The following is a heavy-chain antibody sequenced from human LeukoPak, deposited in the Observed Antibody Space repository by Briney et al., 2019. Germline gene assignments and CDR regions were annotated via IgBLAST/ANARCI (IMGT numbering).Heavy chain of an antibody. CDR2: IKQDGSEK. CDR3: ARVGDIVVVPAAIGYMDV. J-gene: IGHJ6*03. D-gene: IGHD2-2*02. V-gene: IGHV3-7*01. CDR1: AFIVSSNY. Sequence: GGSLRLSCAASAFIVSSNYMSWVRQAPGKGLEWVANIKQDGSEKYYVDSVKGRFTISRDNAKNSLYLQMNSLRAEDTAVYYCARVGDIVVVPAAIGYMDVWGKGTTVTVSS.